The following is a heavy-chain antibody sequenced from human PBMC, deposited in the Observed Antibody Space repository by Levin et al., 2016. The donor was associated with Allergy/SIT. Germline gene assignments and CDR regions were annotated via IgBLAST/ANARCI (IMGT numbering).Heavy chain of an antibody. CDR3: ARPGGYSYGQDYYGMDV. V-gene: IGHV5-10-1*01. Sequence: KVSCKGSGYSFTSYWISWVRQMPGKGLEWMGRIDPSDSYTNYSPSFQGHVTISADKSISTAYLQWSSLKASDTAMYYCARPGGYSYGQDYYGMDVWGQGTTVTVSS. D-gene: IGHD5-18*01. CDR1: GYSFTSYW. J-gene: IGHJ6*02. CDR2: IDPSDSYT.